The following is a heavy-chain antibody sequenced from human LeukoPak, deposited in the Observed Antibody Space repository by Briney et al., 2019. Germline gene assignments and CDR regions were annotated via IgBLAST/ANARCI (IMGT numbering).Heavy chain of an antibody. CDR1: GGSISSYY. CDR2: IYYSGST. Sequence: SETLSLTCTVSGGSISSYYWSWIRQPPGKGLEWIGYIYYSGSTNYNPSLKSRVTISVDTSKNQFSLKLRSVTAADTAVYYCARDTRDAFDIWGQGTMVTVSS. CDR3: ARDTRDAFDI. J-gene: IGHJ3*02. V-gene: IGHV4-59*01.